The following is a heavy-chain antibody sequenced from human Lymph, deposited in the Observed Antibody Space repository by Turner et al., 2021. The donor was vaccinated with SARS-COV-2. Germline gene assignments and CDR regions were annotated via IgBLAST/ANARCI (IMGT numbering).Heavy chain of an antibody. Sequence: EVQLVETGGGLIQPGGSLRLSCAASGIIVSRNYMNWVRQATGKGLDWVSVIYSGGTKYYADSVKGRFTISRDNSKNTLYLQMNSLRVEDTAVYYCARDLGTYGMDVWGQGTTVTVSS. J-gene: IGHJ6*02. D-gene: IGHD6-13*01. CDR2: IYSGGTK. CDR1: GIIVSRNY. CDR3: ARDLGTYGMDV. V-gene: IGHV3-53*02.